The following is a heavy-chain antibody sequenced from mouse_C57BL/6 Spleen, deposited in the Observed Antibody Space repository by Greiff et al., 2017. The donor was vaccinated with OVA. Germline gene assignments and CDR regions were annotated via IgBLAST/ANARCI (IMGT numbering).Heavy chain of an antibody. Sequence: QVQLKASDAELVKPGASVKISCKVSGYTFTDHTIHWMKQRPEQGLEWIGYIYPRDGSTKYNEKFKGKATLTADKSSSTAYMQLNSLTSEDSAVYFCARGGILYYGYDYAMDYWGQGTSVTVSS. CDR2: IYPRDGST. D-gene: IGHD2-2*01. V-gene: IGHV1-78*01. CDR1: GYTFTDHT. CDR3: ARGGILYYGYDYAMDY. J-gene: IGHJ4*01.